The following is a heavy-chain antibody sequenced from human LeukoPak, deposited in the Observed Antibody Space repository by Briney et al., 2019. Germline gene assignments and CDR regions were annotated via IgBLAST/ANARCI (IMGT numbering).Heavy chain of an antibody. CDR1: GFTFSSYS. CDR2: ISSSSSYI. Sequence: GGSLRLSCAASGFTFSSYSMNWLRQAPGKGLECVSSISSSSSYIYYADSVKGRFTISRDNAKNSLYLQMNSLRAEDTAVYYCARDLAQVSDYWGQGTLVTVSS. V-gene: IGHV3-21*01. CDR3: ARDLAQVSDY. J-gene: IGHJ4*02. D-gene: IGHD7-27*01.